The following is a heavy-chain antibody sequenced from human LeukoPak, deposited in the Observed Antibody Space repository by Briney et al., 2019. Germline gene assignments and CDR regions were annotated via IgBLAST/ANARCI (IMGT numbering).Heavy chain of an antibody. D-gene: IGHD1-1*01. Sequence: GVSLRLSCATSGFTFTDYYMTWIRQAPGKGLEWISYISVSGTTMYYADSVKGRFALSRDNAKNSLYLQMNSLRAEDTAVYYCARGTKPGPYYMDVWGKGTTVTVSS. V-gene: IGHV3-11*04. CDR1: GFTFTDYY. CDR3: ARGTKPGPYYMDV. CDR2: ISVSGTTM. J-gene: IGHJ6*03.